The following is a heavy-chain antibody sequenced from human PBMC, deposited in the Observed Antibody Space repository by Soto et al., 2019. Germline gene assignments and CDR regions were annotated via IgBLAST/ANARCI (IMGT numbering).Heavy chain of an antibody. CDR1: GFTVSSNY. D-gene: IGHD4-17*01. CDR2: IYSGGST. Sequence: GGSLRLSCAASGFTVSSNYMSWVRQAPGKGLEWVSVIYSGGSTYYADSVKGRFTISRDNSKNTLYLQMNSLRAEDTAVYYCARDTNDYGEVDYYMDVWGKGTTVTVSS. V-gene: IGHV3-66*01. J-gene: IGHJ6*03. CDR3: ARDTNDYGEVDYYMDV.